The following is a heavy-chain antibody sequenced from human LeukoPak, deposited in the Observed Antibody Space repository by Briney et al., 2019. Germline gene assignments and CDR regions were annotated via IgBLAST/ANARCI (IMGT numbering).Heavy chain of an antibody. J-gene: IGHJ4*02. CDR2: ISGSGGST. Sequence: PGGSLRLSCAASGFTFSSYAMSWVRQAPGKGLEWVSAISGSGGSTYYADSVKGRFTISRDNSKNTLYLQMNSLRAEDTAVYYCAKVQYYYDSSGYPIQYFDYWGQGTLVTVSS. D-gene: IGHD3-22*01. CDR3: AKVQYYYDSSGYPIQYFDY. V-gene: IGHV3-23*01. CDR1: GFTFSSYA.